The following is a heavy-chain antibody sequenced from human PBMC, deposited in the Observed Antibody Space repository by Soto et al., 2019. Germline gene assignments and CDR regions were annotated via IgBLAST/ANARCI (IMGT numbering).Heavy chain of an antibody. V-gene: IGHV1-18*01. CDR1: DYTFTNYD. J-gene: IGHJ6*02. CDR2: ISVYKGNT. D-gene: IGHD2-15*01. CDR3: ARDKFCSGGSCYSLRGLDV. Sequence: QVQLVQSGAGVEKPGASVKVSCKASDYTFTNYDISWVRQAPGQGLEWMGWISVYKGNTNYAQKFQGRVTMTTDTSTSTAYLELRSLRSDDTAVYYCARDKFCSGGSCYSLRGLDVWGQGTTVTVSS.